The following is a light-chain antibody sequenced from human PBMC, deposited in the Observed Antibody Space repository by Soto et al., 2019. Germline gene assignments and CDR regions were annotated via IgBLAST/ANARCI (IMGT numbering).Light chain of an antibody. J-gene: IGKJ3*01. CDR2: AAT. V-gene: IGKV1-12*01. Sequence: DIQMTQSPSSVSASVGDRVTITCRASQGLSSWLAWYQQNPGKAPKLLIYAATGWQNGGPSRSSHTGTGTEFTLTISSLKPEDSATFYCQQAAAFPVTFGPGTKVEIK. CDR1: QGLSSW. CDR3: QQAAAFPVT.